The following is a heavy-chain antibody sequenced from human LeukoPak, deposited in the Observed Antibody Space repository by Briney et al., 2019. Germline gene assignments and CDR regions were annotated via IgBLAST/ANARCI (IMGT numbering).Heavy chain of an antibody. J-gene: IGHJ4*02. CDR1: GFTFSSSW. D-gene: IGHD3-9*01. Sequence: GGSLRLSCAASGFTFSSSWMTWVRQAPGKGLEWVANIKQDGSEKYYVDSVKGRFTISRDNAKNSLYLQMNSLRAEDTAVYYCARVNYDILTGYHLDYWGQGTLVTVSS. V-gene: IGHV3-7*01. CDR2: IKQDGSEK. CDR3: ARVNYDILTGYHLDY.